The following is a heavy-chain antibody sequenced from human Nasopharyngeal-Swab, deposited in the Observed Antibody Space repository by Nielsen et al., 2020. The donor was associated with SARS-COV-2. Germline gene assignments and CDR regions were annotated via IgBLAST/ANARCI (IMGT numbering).Heavy chain of an antibody. D-gene: IGHD3-10*01. Sequence: GALKISCIASGFTFNIYAMAWVPRTPGRGLQWVSGISASGGSTYYTDSVKGRFAVSRDNSRNTLYLQMHSLRVEDTALYYCAKDDVVRGDAFDIWGQGTMVTVSS. CDR3: AKDDVVRGDAFDI. V-gene: IGHV3-23*01. CDR2: ISASGGST. CDR1: GFTFNIYA. J-gene: IGHJ3*02.